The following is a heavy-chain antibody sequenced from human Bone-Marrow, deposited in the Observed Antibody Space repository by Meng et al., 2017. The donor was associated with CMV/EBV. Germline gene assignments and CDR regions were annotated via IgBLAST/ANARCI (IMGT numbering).Heavy chain of an antibody. Sequence: LRLSCTVSGGSISSYYWSWIRQPPGKALEWLARIDWDDDKFYSTSLKTRLTISKDTSKNQVVLTMTNMDPVDTATYYCARSTLGNWFDPWGQGTLVTVSS. D-gene: IGHD3-10*01. V-gene: IGHV2-70*16. J-gene: IGHJ5*02. CDR2: IDWDDDK. CDR3: ARSTLGNWFDP. CDR1: GGSISSYY.